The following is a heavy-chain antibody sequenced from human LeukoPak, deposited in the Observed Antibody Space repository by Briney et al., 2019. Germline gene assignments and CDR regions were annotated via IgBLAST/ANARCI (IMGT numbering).Heavy chain of an antibody. Sequence: PGGSLRLSCAASGFTFSIYWMHWVRQTPGKGLVWVSRISTDGSSTSYADSVKGRFTISRDNAKNSLYLQMNSLRAEDTAVYYCARQKYLRGPDVEYFDYWGQGTLVTVSS. V-gene: IGHV3-74*01. CDR1: GFTFSIYW. J-gene: IGHJ4*02. CDR2: ISTDGSST. CDR3: ARQKYLRGPDVEYFDY. D-gene: IGHD5/OR15-5a*01.